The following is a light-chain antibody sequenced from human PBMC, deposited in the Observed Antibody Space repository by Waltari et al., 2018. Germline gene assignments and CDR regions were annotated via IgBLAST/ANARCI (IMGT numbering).Light chain of an antibody. J-gene: IGLJ3*02. Sequence: QSALTQPASVSGSPGQSITISCTGTSSDVGSYNLVSLYQQHPGKAPKLMIYEVSKRPSGVSNRFSGSKSGNTASLTISGLQAEDEADYYCCSYAGSSTFAVFGGGTKLTVL. CDR3: CSYAGSSTFAV. V-gene: IGLV2-23*02. CDR2: EVS. CDR1: SSDVGSYNL.